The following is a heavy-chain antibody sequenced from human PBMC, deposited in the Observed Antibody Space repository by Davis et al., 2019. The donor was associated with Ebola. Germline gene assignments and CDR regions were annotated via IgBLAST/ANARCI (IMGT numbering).Heavy chain of an antibody. J-gene: IGHJ4*02. D-gene: IGHD6-13*01. Sequence: PGGSLRLSCAVSGFTFSSHTMHWVRQAPGKGLEWVAVVSYDGKTKRYADSVKGRFIISRDNSKNTLTLQMNSLRAEDTAVYYCAKFSRAGDSVWGQGTLVTVSS. CDR1: GFTFSSHT. CDR2: VSYDGKTK. V-gene: IGHV3-30*18. CDR3: AKFSRAGDSV.